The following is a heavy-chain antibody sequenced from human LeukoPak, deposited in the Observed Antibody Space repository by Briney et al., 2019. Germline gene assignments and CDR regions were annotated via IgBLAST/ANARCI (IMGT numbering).Heavy chain of an antibody. V-gene: IGHV3-21*01. CDR3: ARFRGMATISDY. J-gene: IGHJ4*02. Sequence: GGSLRLSCAASGFTFSSYSMNWVRQAPGKGLEWVSSISSSSSYIYYADSVKGRFTISRDNAKNSLYLRMNSLRAEDTAVYYCARFRGMATISDYWGQGTLVTVSS. D-gene: IGHD5-24*01. CDR2: ISSSSSYI. CDR1: GFTFSSYS.